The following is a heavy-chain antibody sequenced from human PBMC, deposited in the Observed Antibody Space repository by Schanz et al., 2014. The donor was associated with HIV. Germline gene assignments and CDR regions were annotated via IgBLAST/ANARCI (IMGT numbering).Heavy chain of an antibody. V-gene: IGHV1-18*01. D-gene: IGHD2-2*01. CDR3: ARDLSLASTTPTLAFDI. Sequence: QVQLVQSGAEVKKPGASVKVSCKASGYTFSSHGISWVRQAPGQGLEWMGWISAYNGNTNYAQKLQGRVTMTTDTSTSTAYMELRSLRSDDTAVYYCARDLSLASTTPTLAFDIWGQGTMVTVSS. CDR1: GYTFSSHG. J-gene: IGHJ3*02. CDR2: ISAYNGNT.